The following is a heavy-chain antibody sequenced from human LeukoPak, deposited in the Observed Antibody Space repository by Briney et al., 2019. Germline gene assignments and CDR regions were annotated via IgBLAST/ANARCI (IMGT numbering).Heavy chain of an antibody. D-gene: IGHD5-18*01. Sequence: PSETLSLTCTVSGGSISSYYWSWIRQPPGQGLEWIAYIYYSGSTNYNPSLKNRVTISIDTSKNQFSLKLSSVTAADTAVYYCARGYPRGYSYIYWGEGTLVTVSS. CDR3: ARGYPRGYSYIY. J-gene: IGHJ4*02. CDR2: IYYSGST. V-gene: IGHV4-59*08. CDR1: GGSISSYY.